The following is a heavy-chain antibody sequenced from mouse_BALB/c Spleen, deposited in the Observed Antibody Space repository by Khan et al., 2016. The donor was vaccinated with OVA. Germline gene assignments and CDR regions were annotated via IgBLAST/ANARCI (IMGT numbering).Heavy chain of an antibody. Sequence: QIQLVQSGPELKKPGETVKISCKASGYTFTSYGMNWVKQALGKGLKWMGWINTYTGEPTYADDFKGRFAFSLETSASTAYLQINNLKNEDTAAYFCARKNYSYDRYFDVWGAGTTVTVSS. D-gene: IGHD2-12*01. CDR1: GYTFTSYG. CDR2: INTYTGEP. J-gene: IGHJ1*01. V-gene: IGHV9-3-1*01. CDR3: ARKNYSYDRYFDV.